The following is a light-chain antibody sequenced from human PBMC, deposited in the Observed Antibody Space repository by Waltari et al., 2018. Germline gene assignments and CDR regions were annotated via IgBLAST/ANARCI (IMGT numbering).Light chain of an antibody. CDR1: QSLGIN. Sequence: IAMTQSPATLSVSPGERSTLSCRASQSLGINLAWYHQKTGQAPRRLIYAASTRATGIPARFSGSGSGTEFTLTISSLQSEDFAIYYCQQYNDWPPTWTFGEGTKVEIK. V-gene: IGKV3-15*01. CDR3: QQYNDWPPTWT. CDR2: AAS. J-gene: IGKJ1*01.